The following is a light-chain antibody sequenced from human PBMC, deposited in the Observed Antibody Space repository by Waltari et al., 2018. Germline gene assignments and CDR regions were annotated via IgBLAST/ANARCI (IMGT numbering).Light chain of an antibody. CDR1: TSDVGGYHY. CDR3: CSYAGSSPVV. J-gene: IGLJ2*01. Sequence: QSALTQPASVSGSPGPSITIACPGTTSDVGGYHYLPWYQQHPGKAPKLMIYAVSKRPSGVSNRFSGAKSGNTASLTISGLQAEDEADYYCCSYAGSSPVVFGGGTKLTVL. CDR2: AVS. V-gene: IGLV2-23*02.